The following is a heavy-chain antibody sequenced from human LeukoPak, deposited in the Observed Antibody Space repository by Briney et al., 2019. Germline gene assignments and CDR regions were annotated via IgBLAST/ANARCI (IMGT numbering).Heavy chain of an antibody. D-gene: IGHD3-10*01. CDR1: GFIFSNYA. Sequence: GGSLRLSCAASGFIFSNYAMSWVRQAPGKGLECVLVISGDGGSTYYADSVKGRFTISRDNSKNTLYLQVNSLRAEDTAVYYCAKHLWRDLLWFGEGYYFGYWGQGTLVTVSS. V-gene: IGHV3-23*01. CDR3: AKHLWRDLLWFGEGYYFGY. J-gene: IGHJ4*02. CDR2: ISGDGGST.